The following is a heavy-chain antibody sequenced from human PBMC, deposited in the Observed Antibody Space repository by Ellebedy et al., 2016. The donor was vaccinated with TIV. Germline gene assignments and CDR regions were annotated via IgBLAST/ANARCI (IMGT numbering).Heavy chain of an antibody. CDR1: GGSISSSSYY. CDR3: AREAGYDRYFDY. Sequence: SETLSLXXTVSGGSISSSSYYWGWIRQPPGKGLEWIGSIYYSGSTYYNPSLKSRVTISVDTSKNQFSLKLSSVTAADTAVYYCAREAGYDRYFDYWGQGTLVTVSS. V-gene: IGHV4-39*07. CDR2: IYYSGST. D-gene: IGHD5-12*01. J-gene: IGHJ4*02.